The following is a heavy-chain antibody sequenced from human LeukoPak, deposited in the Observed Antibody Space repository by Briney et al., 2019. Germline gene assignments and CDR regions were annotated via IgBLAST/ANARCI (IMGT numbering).Heavy chain of an antibody. CDR3: ALKLGYCSGGSCLN. V-gene: IGHV3-30*02. CDR2: IRYDGSNK. J-gene: IGHJ4*02. Sequence: GGSLRLSCAASGLTFSSYGMHWVRQAPGKGLEWVAFIRYDGSNKYYADSVKGRFTISRDNAKNSLYLQMNSLRAEDTAVYYCALKLGYCSGGSCLNWGQGTLVTVSS. D-gene: IGHD2-15*01. CDR1: GLTFSSYG.